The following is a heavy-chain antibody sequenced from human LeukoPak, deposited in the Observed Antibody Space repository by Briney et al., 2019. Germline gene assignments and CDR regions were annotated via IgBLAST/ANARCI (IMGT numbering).Heavy chain of an antibody. Sequence: GGCLRLSCAASGFTFSTSAMNWVRQVPGKGLEWVSSINSESSHIYYAASVRGRFTISRDNARNSVSLQMDSLRAEDKAVYYCARDPVRYLRMRYCDHWGQGRRLPVSS. D-gene: IGHD2-8*01. V-gene: IGHV3-21*01. CDR3: ARDPVRYLRMRYCDH. CDR2: INSESSHI. CDR1: GFTFSTSA. J-gene: IGHJ4*02.